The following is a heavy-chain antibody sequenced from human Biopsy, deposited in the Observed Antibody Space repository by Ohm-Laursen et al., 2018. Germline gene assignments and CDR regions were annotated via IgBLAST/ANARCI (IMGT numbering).Heavy chain of an antibody. CDR1: GRTFSDYR. D-gene: IGHD2-8*01. V-gene: IGHV4-34*08. J-gene: IGHJ6*02. CDR3: GNEVYGRDY. Sequence: TLSLTCVVFGRTFSDYRWTWIRQPPGKGLEWIGQINQSGSTNYNPSLKSRVTISADASKYEFSLRLTSVTAADTAVYFCGNEVYGRDYWGQGTTVTVSS. CDR2: INQSGST.